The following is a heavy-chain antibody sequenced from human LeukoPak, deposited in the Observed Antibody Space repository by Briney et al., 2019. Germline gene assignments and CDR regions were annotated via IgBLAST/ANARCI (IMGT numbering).Heavy chain of an antibody. CDR3: ARDLYDDNRCFDF. V-gene: IGHV4-38-2*02. CDR2: IHHSGIT. D-gene: IGHD1-14*01. Sequence: SQTLSLTCTVSVYSISSGYYWGWIRQPPGKGLEWIGSIHHSGITYYNPSLKSRVTISVDTSKNQFSLRVDSVTAADTAVYYCARDLYDDNRCFDFWGQGILVTVSS. CDR1: VYSISSGYY. J-gene: IGHJ4*02.